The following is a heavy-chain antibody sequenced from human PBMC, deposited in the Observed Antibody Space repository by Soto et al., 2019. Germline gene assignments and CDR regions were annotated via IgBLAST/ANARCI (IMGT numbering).Heavy chain of an antibody. CDR3: AKEGTSGLYYFDS. Sequence: QPGGSLRLSCAASGFTFSNYAMNWVRQAPGKGLEWVSTISGSGGSPYYADSVKGRFTISRDNSKNTLYLQMNSLRAGDSAIYYCAKEGTSGLYYFDSWGQGNLVTVSS. J-gene: IGHJ4*02. CDR1: GFTFSNYA. D-gene: IGHD5-12*01. V-gene: IGHV3-23*01. CDR2: ISGSGGSP.